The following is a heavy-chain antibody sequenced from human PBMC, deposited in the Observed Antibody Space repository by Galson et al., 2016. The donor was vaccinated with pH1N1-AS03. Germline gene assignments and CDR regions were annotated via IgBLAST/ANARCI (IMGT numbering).Heavy chain of an antibody. CDR1: GGSMSPYN. V-gene: IGHV4-59*01. CDR3: ARGVDTSRSANPFDI. Sequence: SKTLSLTCTVSGGSMSPYNWAWVRQPPGQGLEWIGYIGYNGRTNYNPSLKNRLTMSIDTSKNQFSLQLTSVTAADTAVYYCARGVDTSRSANPFDIWGKGTLVTVSS. J-gene: IGHJ4*02. D-gene: IGHD5-18*01. CDR2: IGYNGRT.